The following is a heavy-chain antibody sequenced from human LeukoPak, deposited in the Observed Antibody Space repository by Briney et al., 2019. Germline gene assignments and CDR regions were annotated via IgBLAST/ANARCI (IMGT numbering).Heavy chain of an antibody. CDR3: AREENIKYYFDY. V-gene: IGHV4-61*01. D-gene: IGHD2/OR15-2a*01. CDR1: GGSFSSGSYY. J-gene: IGHJ4*02. CDR2: IYYSGST. Sequence: SETLSLTCTVSGGSFSSGSYYWSWIRQPPGKGLEWIGYIYYSGSTNYNPSLKSRVTISVDTSKNQFSLKLSSVTAADTAVYYCAREENIKYYFDYWGQGTLVTVSS.